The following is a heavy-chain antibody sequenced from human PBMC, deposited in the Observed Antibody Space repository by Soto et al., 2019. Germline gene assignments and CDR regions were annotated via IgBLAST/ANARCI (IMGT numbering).Heavy chain of an antibody. J-gene: IGHJ6*02. Sequence: QVQLQESGPGRVKPSGTLSLTCAVSGGSISSSNWWSWVRQPPGKGLEWIGEIYHIGSTNYNPSLRSRATISVDKSKNQFSLKVNSVTAADTAVYFCASLRQYNGMEVWGQGTTVTVSS. D-gene: IGHD3-9*01. CDR2: IYHIGST. CDR1: GGSISSSNW. CDR3: ASLRQYNGMEV. V-gene: IGHV4-4*02.